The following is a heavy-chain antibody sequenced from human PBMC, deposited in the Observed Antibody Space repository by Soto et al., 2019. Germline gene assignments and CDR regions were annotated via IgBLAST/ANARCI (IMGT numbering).Heavy chain of an antibody. CDR3: ARTVRGVIITAYGMDV. CDR1: VYSFTSYW. J-gene: IGHJ6*02. D-gene: IGHD3-10*01. V-gene: IGHV5-51*01. CDR2: IYPGDSDT. Sequence: PGESLKISCKGSVYSFTSYWIGWVRQMPGKGLEWTGIIYPGDSDTRYSPSFQGQVTISADKSISTAYLQWSSLKASDTAMYYCARTVRGVIITAYGMDVWGQGTTVTVSS.